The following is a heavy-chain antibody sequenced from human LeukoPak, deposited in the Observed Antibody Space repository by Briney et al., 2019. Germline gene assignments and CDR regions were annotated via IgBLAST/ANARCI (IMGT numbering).Heavy chain of an antibody. Sequence: PGGSLRLSCEASGFTFSSYWMHWVRRAPGKGLVWISRINVDGGTTDYADSVRGRFTISRDNAKNTLYLQMNNLRAEDTAVYYCARDMTGPLDYWGQGTLVTASS. CDR2: INVDGGTT. D-gene: IGHD1-20*01. CDR3: ARDMTGPLDY. CDR1: GFTFSSYW. V-gene: IGHV3-74*01. J-gene: IGHJ4*02.